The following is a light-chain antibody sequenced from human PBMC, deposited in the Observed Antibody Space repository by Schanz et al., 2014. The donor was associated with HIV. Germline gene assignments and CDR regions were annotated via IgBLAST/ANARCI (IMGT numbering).Light chain of an antibody. V-gene: IGKV1-39*01. J-gene: IGKJ5*01. CDR1: QNITDH. CDR3: QQSFTTPSIT. Sequence: DIQMTQSPSSLSASVGDRVTLTCRASQNITDHLTWYQHKPGRPPKLLIYAATVLHPGVPSRFSGSGSGTNFTLTITGLQHEDFALYFCQQSFTTPSITFGQGTRLEIK. CDR2: AAT.